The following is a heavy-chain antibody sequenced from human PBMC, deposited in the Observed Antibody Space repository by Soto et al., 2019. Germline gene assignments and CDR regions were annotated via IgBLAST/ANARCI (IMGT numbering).Heavy chain of an antibody. CDR1: GGSFSGYY. J-gene: IGHJ6*03. CDR2: INHSGST. V-gene: IGHV4-34*01. CDR3: ARVRDFRYYYYYMDV. Sequence: PSETLSLTCAVYGGSFSGYYWSWIRQPPGKGLEWIGEINHSGSTNYNPSLKSRVTISVDTSKNQFSLKLSSVTAADTAVYYCARVRDFRYYYYYMDVWGKGTTVTVS. D-gene: IGHD2-21*02.